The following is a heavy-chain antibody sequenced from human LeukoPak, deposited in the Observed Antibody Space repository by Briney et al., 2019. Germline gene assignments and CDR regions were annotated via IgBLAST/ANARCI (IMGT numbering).Heavy chain of an antibody. Sequence: SETLSLTCTVSGGSISSYYWSWIRQPPGKGLEWIGYIYYSGSTNYNPSLKSRVTISVDTSKNQFSLKLSSVTAADTAVYYCARRGAVPLFDYWGQGTLVTVSS. CDR2: IYYSGST. D-gene: IGHD3-16*01. CDR1: GGSISSYY. CDR3: ARRGAVPLFDY. J-gene: IGHJ4*02. V-gene: IGHV4-59*08.